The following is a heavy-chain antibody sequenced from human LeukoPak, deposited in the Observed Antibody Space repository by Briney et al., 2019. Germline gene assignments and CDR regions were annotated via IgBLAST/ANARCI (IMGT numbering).Heavy chain of an antibody. CDR1: GFTFDDYA. CDR2: ISWNSGSI. V-gene: IGHV3-9*01. J-gene: IGHJ4*02. CDR3: ARDFRSADY. Sequence: GGSLRLSCAASGFTFDDYAMHWVRQAPGKGLEWVSGISWNSGSIGYADSVKGRFTISRDNARNTVYLQMNSLRVEDTAVYYCARDFRSADYWGQGTLVTVSS.